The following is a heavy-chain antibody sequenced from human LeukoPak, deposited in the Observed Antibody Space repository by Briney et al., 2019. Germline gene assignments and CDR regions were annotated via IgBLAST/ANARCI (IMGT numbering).Heavy chain of an antibody. D-gene: IGHD1-14*01. CDR3: AKPARTDYTDY. CDR1: GGSINTPNYY. CDR2: IFYSGGT. V-gene: IGHV4-39*07. J-gene: IGHJ4*02. Sequence: SETLSLTCTVSGGSINTPNYYWGWIRQTPGKGLEWIGNIFYSGGTYYSPSLTSRVTISLDTSRNQFSLKLNSVTAADTAVYYCAKPARTDYTDYWGQGTLVTVSS.